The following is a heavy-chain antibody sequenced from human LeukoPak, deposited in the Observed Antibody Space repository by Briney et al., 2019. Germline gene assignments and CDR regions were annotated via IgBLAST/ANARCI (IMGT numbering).Heavy chain of an antibody. J-gene: IGHJ4*02. D-gene: IGHD1-26*01. CDR1: GYTFTSYN. V-gene: IGHV1-8*01. CDR3: ARAVGAPRHFDY. Sequence: ASVKVSCKASGYTFTSYNVNWVRQATGQGFELVGWVNPNSGDTVYAQKFRGRVTMTRDTSISTAYMELSSLRSEDTAVYYCARAVGAPRHFDYWGQGTLVTVSS. CDR2: VNPNSGDT.